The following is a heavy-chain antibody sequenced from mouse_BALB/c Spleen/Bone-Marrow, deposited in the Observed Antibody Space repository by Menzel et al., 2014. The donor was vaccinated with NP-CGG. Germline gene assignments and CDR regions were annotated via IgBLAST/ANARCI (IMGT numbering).Heavy chain of an antibody. V-gene: IGHV2-3*01. CDR2: IWGDGST. Sequence: QVQLQQSGPGLVAPSQSLSITCTVSGFSLTTYGVNWVRQPPGKGLEWLGVIWGDGSTNYHSALISRLSISKDNSKSQVFIKLNSLQTDDTATYYCAKKSYGYNMDYWGQGTSVTVSS. J-gene: IGHJ4*01. CDR1: GFSLTTYG. D-gene: IGHD2-2*01. CDR3: AKKSYGYNMDY.